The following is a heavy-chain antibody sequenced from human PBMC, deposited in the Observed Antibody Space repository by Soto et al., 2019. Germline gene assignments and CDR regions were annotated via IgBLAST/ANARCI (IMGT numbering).Heavy chain of an antibody. CDR3: ARISYWVKDY. D-gene: IGHD2-8*02. Sequence: PSETLSLTCTVSGASLSSGSYYWSWIRQPPGKGLEWVGYFYYTGTTKYNPSLESRVTISADTSKNQFSPNLTSATAADTAVYYCARISYWVKDYWGQGALVTVSS. V-gene: IGHV4-61*01. CDR1: GASLSSGSYY. CDR2: FYYTGTT. J-gene: IGHJ4*02.